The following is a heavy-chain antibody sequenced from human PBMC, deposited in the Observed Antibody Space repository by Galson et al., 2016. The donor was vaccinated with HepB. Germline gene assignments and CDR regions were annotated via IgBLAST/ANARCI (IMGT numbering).Heavy chain of an antibody. Sequence: SLRLSCAASAFTFTNHAMHWVRQAPGKGLDWVAFITYDGSSTYYADSVKGRFTISRDNSKNTLYLQMNSLRTADTAVYYCARGSYYYDNSGQDYTLADSWGQGTLVTVSS. D-gene: IGHD3-22*01. CDR2: ITYDGSST. CDR1: AFTFTNHA. V-gene: IGHV3-30-3*01. CDR3: ARGSYYYDNSGQDYTLADS. J-gene: IGHJ4*02.